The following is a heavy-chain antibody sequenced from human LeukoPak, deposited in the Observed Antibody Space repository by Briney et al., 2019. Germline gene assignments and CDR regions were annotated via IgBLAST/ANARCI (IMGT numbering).Heavy chain of an antibody. Sequence: GGSLRLSCAASGFSFSSYAIHWDRQAPGKGLEWVALISYNGGKKDYADSVKGRFTIDRDNSKNTVYLQMNSLRPDDTAIYFCARQESRNYYYEGLDYWGQGNLVTVSS. J-gene: IGHJ4*02. V-gene: IGHV3-30*04. CDR3: ARQESRNYYYEGLDY. CDR2: ISYNGGKK. CDR1: GFSFSSYA. D-gene: IGHD3-22*01.